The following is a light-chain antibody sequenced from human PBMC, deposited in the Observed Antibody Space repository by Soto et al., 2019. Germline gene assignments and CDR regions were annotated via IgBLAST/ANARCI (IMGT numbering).Light chain of an antibody. CDR3: ISYTGSSTSYV. CDR1: SSDVGSYNH. V-gene: IGLV2-14*01. CDR2: EVT. J-gene: IGLJ1*01. Sequence: QSALTQPASVSGSPGQSITISCSGTSSDVGSYNHVAWYRQFPGKTPKLIIYEVTYRPSGVSHRFSASKSGNTASLTISGLQAEDEADYYCISYTGSSTSYVFGTGTKVTVL.